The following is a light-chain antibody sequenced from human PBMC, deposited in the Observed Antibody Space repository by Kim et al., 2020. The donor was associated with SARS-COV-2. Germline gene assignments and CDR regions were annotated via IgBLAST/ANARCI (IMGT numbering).Light chain of an antibody. CDR1: QSVSSY. CDR3: QQRSNWPT. J-gene: IGKJ5*01. V-gene: IGKV3-11*01. CDR2: DAS. Sequence: SLSPGERATLSCRASQSVSSYLAWYQQKPGQAPRLLSYDASNRATGIPARFSGSGSGTDFTLTISSLEPEDVAVYYCQQRSNWPTFGQGTRLEIK.